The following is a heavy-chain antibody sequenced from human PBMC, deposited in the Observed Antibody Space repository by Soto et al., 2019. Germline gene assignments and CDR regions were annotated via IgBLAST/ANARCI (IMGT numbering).Heavy chain of an antibody. CDR3: ARAGPICTNGVCFSPSLDY. CDR1: GGSISSGGYY. Sequence: SETLSLTCTVSGGSISSGGYYWSWIRQHPGKGLEWIGYIYNSGTTYYNPSLKSRVTISVDTSKNQFSLKLSSATAADTAVYYCARAGPICTNGVCFSPSLDYWGQGTLVTVSS. CDR2: IYNSGTT. V-gene: IGHV4-31*03. D-gene: IGHD2-8*01. J-gene: IGHJ4*02.